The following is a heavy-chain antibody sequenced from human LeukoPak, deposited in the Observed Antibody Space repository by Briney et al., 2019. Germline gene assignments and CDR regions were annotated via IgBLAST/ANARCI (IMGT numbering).Heavy chain of an antibody. D-gene: IGHD2-15*01. CDR2: IIPIFGTA. CDR1: GGTFSSYA. CDR3: ARDGRSCSGGSCGWD. Sequence: SVNVSCKASGGTFSSYAISWVRQAPGQGLEWMGGIIPIFGTANYAQKFQGRVTITADESTSTAYMELSSLRSEDTAVYYCARDGRSCSGGSCGWDWGQGTLVTVSS. V-gene: IGHV1-69*13. J-gene: IGHJ4*02.